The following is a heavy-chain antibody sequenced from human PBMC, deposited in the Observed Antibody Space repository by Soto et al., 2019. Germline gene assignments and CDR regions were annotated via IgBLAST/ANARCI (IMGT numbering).Heavy chain of an antibody. J-gene: IGHJ4*02. CDR2: IKQDGSEK. Sequence: PGGSLRLSCAASGFTFSNYWMNWVRQDPGKGLEWVANIKQDGSEKYYVESVKGRFTISRDNAKNSLYLQMNSLRAEDTAVYYCARDFAGTTFDYWGQGTLVTVSS. CDR1: GFTFSNYW. V-gene: IGHV3-7*01. CDR3: ARDFAGTTFDY. D-gene: IGHD3-10*01.